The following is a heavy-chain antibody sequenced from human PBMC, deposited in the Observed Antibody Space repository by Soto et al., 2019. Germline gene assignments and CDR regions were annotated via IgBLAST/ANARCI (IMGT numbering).Heavy chain of an antibody. Sequence: QLQLQESGPGLVKPSETLSLICSVSGGSISSDTFYWGWFRQPPGKGLEWIGSIYYNGNTYYNQSLKGRVTISMDTSKNQFSLKVSSVTVADTGVYYCARPRTYNESGDSCYGVDVWGQGTTVTVSS. J-gene: IGHJ6*02. CDR1: GGSISSDTFY. D-gene: IGHD1-1*01. V-gene: IGHV4-39*01. CDR3: ARPRTYNESGDSCYGVDV. CDR2: IYYNGNT.